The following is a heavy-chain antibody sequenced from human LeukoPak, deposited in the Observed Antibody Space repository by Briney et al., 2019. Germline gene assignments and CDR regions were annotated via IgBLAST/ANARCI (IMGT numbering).Heavy chain of an antibody. CDR2: ITGDGSST. Sequence: GGSLRLSCAASGFTFSGYWMHWVRQVPGKGLVWVSRITGDGSSTTYADSVKGRFTISRDNAKNTVFLLMISLRAEDTAVYYCARDTGWYFDLWGRGTLVTVSS. CDR1: GFTFSGYW. CDR3: ARDTGWYFDL. J-gene: IGHJ2*01. V-gene: IGHV3-74*01. D-gene: IGHD4-17*01.